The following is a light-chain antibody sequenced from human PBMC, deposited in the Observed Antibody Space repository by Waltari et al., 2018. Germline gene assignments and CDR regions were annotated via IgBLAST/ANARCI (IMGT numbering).Light chain of an antibody. V-gene: IGLV2-14*01. Sequence: QSALAQPASVSGSPGQSIAISCTGTSSDIGNYNYVSWYQQHPGKAPKLNLYEVSDRPSWVPRRFSGSKAGNKATLTISGLQADDEADYYCSSYTNRATLRVFGTGTKVTVL. CDR3: SSYTNRATLRV. CDR2: EVS. J-gene: IGLJ1*01. CDR1: SSDIGNYNY.